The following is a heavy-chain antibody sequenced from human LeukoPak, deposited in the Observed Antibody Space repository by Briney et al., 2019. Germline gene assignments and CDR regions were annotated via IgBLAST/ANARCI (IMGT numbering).Heavy chain of an antibody. CDR1: GGSISSGGYS. D-gene: IGHD3-22*01. CDR2: IYHSGST. V-gene: IGHV4-30-2*01. Sequence: NPSETLSLTCAVSGGSISSGGYSWSWLRQPPGKGLEWIGYIYHSGSTYYNPSLKSRVTISVDRSKNQFSLKLSSVTAADTAVYYCARAQRGYYDSSGYHTGGYYFDYWGQGTLVTVSS. CDR3: ARAQRGYYDSSGYHTGGYYFDY. J-gene: IGHJ4*02.